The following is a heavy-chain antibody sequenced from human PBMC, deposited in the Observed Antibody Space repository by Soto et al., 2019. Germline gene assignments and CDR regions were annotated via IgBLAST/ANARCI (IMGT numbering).Heavy chain of an antibody. V-gene: IGHV4-34*01. CDR1: GGSVSSGSYY. CDR3: ARVERGTATTVVDAFDI. CDR2: MSHSGGT. D-gene: IGHD1-1*01. Sequence: QVQLQQWGAGLLKPSETLSLTCAVYGGSVSSGSYYWSWLRQPPGKGLEWIGEMSHSGGTHFNPSLKSRVTLSVDTSKNQFSLKMSFVTAADTALYYCARVERGTATTVVDAFDIWGPGTMVTVSS. J-gene: IGHJ3*02.